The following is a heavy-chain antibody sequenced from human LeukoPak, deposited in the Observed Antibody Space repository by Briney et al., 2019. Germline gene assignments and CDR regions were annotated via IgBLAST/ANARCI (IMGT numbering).Heavy chain of an antibody. D-gene: IGHD3-22*01. CDR1: GGSISTYY. CDR2: IYYSGST. J-gene: IGHJ4*02. Sequence: PSETLSLTCTVSGGSISTYYWSWIRQPPGKGLEWIGYIYYSGSTNYNPSLKSRVTISVDTSKNQFSLKLSSVTAADTALYYCARQTLTYYYDSSGYSEGAYFDYWGQGTLDTVSS. V-gene: IGHV4-59*08. CDR3: ARQTLTYYYDSSGYSEGAYFDY.